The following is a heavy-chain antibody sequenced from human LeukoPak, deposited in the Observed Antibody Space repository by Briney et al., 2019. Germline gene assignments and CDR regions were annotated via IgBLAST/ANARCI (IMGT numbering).Heavy chain of an antibody. Sequence: ASVKVSCKASGYTFTGYYMHWVRQAPGQGLEWMGWINPNSGGTNYAQKFQGRVTMTRDTSISTAYMELSRLRSDDTAVYHCARDCVYYDSSGCIDYWGQGTLVTVSS. D-gene: IGHD3-22*01. CDR3: ARDCVYYDSSGCIDY. CDR1: GYTFTGYY. V-gene: IGHV1-2*02. J-gene: IGHJ4*02. CDR2: INPNSGGT.